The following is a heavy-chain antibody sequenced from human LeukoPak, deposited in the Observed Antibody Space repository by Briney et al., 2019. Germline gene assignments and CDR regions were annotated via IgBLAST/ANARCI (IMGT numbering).Heavy chain of an antibody. J-gene: IGHJ4*02. CDR3: ARDPGYYDDRGGLDY. Sequence: SETLSLTCTVSGDSMNSGTYYWTWIRQHPGKGLGWIGYIYSSGSTYYNPSLKSRITISSDTSLNQFSLRLTSVSAADTAIYYCARDPGYYDDRGGLDYWGQGALVTVSS. CDR1: GDSMNSGTYY. CDR2: IYSSGST. D-gene: IGHD3-22*01. V-gene: IGHV4-31*03.